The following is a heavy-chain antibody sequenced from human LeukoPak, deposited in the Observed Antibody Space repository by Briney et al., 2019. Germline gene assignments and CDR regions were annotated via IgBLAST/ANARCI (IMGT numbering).Heavy chain of an antibody. J-gene: IGHJ3*02. Sequence: SETLSLTCAVYGGSFSGYYWSWIRQPPGKGLEWIGEINHSGSTNYNPSLKSRVTISVDTSENQFSLKLSSVTAADTAVYYCAREGWQWLVYAFDIWGQGTMVTVSS. D-gene: IGHD6-19*01. CDR2: INHSGST. CDR1: GGSFSGYY. V-gene: IGHV4-34*01. CDR3: AREGWQWLVYAFDI.